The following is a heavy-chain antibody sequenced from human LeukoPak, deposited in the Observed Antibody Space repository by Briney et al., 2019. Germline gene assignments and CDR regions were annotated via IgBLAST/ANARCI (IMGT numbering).Heavy chain of an antibody. Sequence: GGSLRLSCEASGFTFNKFAMSWVRQAPGKGPEWVSAISGSGGGTYYADSVKGRFTISRDNSKNTLYLQMNSLRAEDTAVYYCARSMTTVPNAFDIWGQGTMVTVSS. D-gene: IGHD4-17*01. CDR3: ARSMTTVPNAFDI. V-gene: IGHV3-23*01. J-gene: IGHJ3*02. CDR1: GFTFNKFA. CDR2: ISGSGGGT.